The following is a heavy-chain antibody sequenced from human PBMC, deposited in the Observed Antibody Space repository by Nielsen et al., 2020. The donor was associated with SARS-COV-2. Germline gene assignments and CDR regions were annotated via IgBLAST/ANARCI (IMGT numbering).Heavy chain of an antibody. CDR2: ISGTADST. V-gene: IGHV3-23*01. D-gene: IGHD5-12*01. CDR1: GFSFNTFG. CDR3: ARVSGYYWPQDY. Sequence: GESLKISYAASGFSFNTFGMSWVRQTPGKGLEWISTISGTADSTYYADSVKGRFTISRDNSKNTLSLQMNSLRAEDTATYYCARVSGYYWPQDYWGQGTLVTVSS. J-gene: IGHJ4*02.